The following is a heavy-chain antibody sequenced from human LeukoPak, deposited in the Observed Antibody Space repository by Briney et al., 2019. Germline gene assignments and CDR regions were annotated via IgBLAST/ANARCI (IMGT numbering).Heavy chain of an antibody. CDR2: IYYSGST. V-gene: IGHV4-59*01. J-gene: IGHJ4*02. CDR3: ARAGQGDFWSGLRYFDY. D-gene: IGHD3-3*01. Sequence: SESLSLTCTVSGGSISSYYWSWIRQPPGKGLEWIGYIYYSGSTNYNPSLKSRVTISTDTSKNEFSLNLSSVTAADTAVYYCARAGQGDFWSGLRYFDYWGQGTLVTVSS. CDR1: GGSISSYY.